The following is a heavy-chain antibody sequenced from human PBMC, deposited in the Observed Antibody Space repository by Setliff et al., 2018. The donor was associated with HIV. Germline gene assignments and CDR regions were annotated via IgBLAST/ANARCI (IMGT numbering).Heavy chain of an antibody. CDR2: INHSGST. D-gene: IGHD4-17*01. V-gene: IGHV4-34*01. J-gene: IGHJ4*02. CDR3: ARHRKDDYFLTAYFDS. CDR1: GGSFSGYY. Sequence: PSETLSLTCAVYGGSFSGYYWSWIRQPPGKGLEWIGEINHSGSTNYNPSLKSRVTIAVDTSMDQFSLKLNSVTATDTAVYYCARHRKDDYFLTAYFDSLGQGALVTVSS.